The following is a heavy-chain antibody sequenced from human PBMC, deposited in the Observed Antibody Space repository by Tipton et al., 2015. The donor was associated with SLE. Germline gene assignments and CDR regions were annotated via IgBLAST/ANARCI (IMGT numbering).Heavy chain of an antibody. CDR3: ARESGESGY. V-gene: IGHV4-34*01. Sequence: TLSLTCAVYGGSFSGYYRSWIRQPPGKGLEWIGEINHSGSTNYNPSLKSRVTISVDTSKNQFSLKLSSVTAADTAVYYCARESGESGYWGQGTLVTVSS. CDR2: INHSGST. J-gene: IGHJ4*02. CDR1: GGSFSGYY. D-gene: IGHD3-3*01.